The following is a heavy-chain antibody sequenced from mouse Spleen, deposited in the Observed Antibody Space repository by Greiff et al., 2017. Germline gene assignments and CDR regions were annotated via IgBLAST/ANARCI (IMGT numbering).Heavy chain of an antibody. D-gene: IGHD3-1*01. Sequence: QVQLQQPGAELVKPGASVKLSCKASGYTFTSYWMQWVKQRPGQGLEWIGEIDPSDSYTNYNQKFKGKATLTVDTSSSTAYMQLSSLTSEDSAVYYCARGGARASFAYWGQGTLVTVSA. CDR1: GYTFTSYW. CDR2: IDPSDSYT. V-gene: IGHV1-50*01. J-gene: IGHJ3*01. CDR3: ARGGARASFAY.